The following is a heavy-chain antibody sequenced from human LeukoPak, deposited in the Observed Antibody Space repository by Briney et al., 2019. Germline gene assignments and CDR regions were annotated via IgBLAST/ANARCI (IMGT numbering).Heavy chain of an antibody. CDR2: ISGSSSYI. D-gene: IGHD3-10*01. CDR3: ARDYYDSGSYGGISFDY. Sequence: GGSLRLSCAASGFTFSTYNMNWVRQAPGKGLEWVSSISGSSSYIYYADSVKGRFSISRDNAKNSLYLQMNSLRAEDTAVYYCARDYYDSGSYGGISFDYWGQGTLVTVSS. V-gene: IGHV3-21*04. J-gene: IGHJ4*02. CDR1: GFTFSTYN.